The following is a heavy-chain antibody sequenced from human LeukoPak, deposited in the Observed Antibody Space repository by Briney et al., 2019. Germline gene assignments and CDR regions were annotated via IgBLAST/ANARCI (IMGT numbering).Heavy chain of an antibody. CDR2: IYYSGST. D-gene: IGHD6-6*01. CDR1: GGSINGQY. J-gene: IGHJ5*02. CDR3: VRWKCSSSPHWFDP. Sequence: SETLSLTCTVSGGSINGQYWSWIRQPPGKGLEWIGYIYYSGSTNYNPSLKGRVTMSVDTSKNQFSLKLRSVTAADTAVYFCVRWKCSSSPHWFDPWGQGTLVTVSS. V-gene: IGHV4-59*11.